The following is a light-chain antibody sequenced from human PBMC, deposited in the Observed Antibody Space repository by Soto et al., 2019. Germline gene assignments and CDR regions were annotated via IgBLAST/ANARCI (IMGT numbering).Light chain of an antibody. J-gene: IGKJ5*01. CDR1: QSIVYIVGNFY. V-gene: IGKV2-30*01. CDR3: MQGTHWPPIT. CDR2: KVS. Sequence: DVVLTQSPLSLPVTLGQPASISCRSTQSIVYIVGNFYLNWFQQRPGQSPRRLIYKVSNRDSGVPDRFSGSGSGTDFTLKISRVEAEDVGVYYYMQGTHWPPITFGQGTRLEIK.